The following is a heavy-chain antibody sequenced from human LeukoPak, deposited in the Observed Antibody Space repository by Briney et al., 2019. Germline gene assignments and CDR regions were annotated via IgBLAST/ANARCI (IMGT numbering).Heavy chain of an antibody. CDR1: GGPISSSSYY. D-gene: IGHD6-13*01. V-gene: IGHV4-39*07. CDR2: IYYSRST. J-gene: IGHJ4*02. Sequence: SETLSLTCTVSGGPISSSSYYWGWIRQPPGKGLEWIGNIYYSRSTNYNPSLKSRVTISVDTSKNQFSLKLSSVTAADTAVYYCASTLRRGFIAAHFDYWGQGTLVTVSS. CDR3: ASTLRRGFIAAHFDY.